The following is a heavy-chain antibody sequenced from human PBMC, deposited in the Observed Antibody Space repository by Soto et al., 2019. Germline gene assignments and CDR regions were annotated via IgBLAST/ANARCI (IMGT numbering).Heavy chain of an antibody. CDR1: GGSISSGDYY. D-gene: IGHD2-15*01. J-gene: IGHJ4*02. CDR2: IYYSGST. Sequence: KPSETLSLTCTVSGGSISSGDYYWSWIRQPPGKGLEWIGYIYYSGSTYYNPSLKSRVTISVDTSKNQFSLKLSSVTAADTAVYYCARVEGVVVLFDYWGQGTLVTVSS. V-gene: IGHV4-30-4*01. CDR3: ARVEGVVVLFDY.